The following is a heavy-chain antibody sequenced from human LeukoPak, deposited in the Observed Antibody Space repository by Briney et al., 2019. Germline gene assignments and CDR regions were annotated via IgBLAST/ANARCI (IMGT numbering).Heavy chain of an antibody. J-gene: IGHJ5*02. CDR3: ARGEEINWFDP. D-gene: IGHD1-26*01. V-gene: IGHV4-59*12. CDR2: IYYSGST. CDR1: GGSISSYY. Sequence: SETLSLTCTVSGGSISSYYWSWIRQPPGKGLEWIGYIYYSGSTNYNPSLKSRVTISVDRSKNQFSLKLSSVTAADTAVYYYARGEEINWFDPWGQGTLVTVSS.